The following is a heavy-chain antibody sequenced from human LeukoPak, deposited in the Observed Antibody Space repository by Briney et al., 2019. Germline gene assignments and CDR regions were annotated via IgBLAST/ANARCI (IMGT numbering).Heavy chain of an antibody. CDR2: IKQDGTVK. J-gene: IGHJ4*02. CDR1: GFTFSTYW. V-gene: IGHV3-7*01. D-gene: IGHD6-6*01. Sequence: GGSLRLSCATSGFTFSTYWMSWVRQAPGKGLEWVANIKQDGTVKYYVDSVKGRFTLSRDSALYSVYLQMNSLRAEDTAVYYCARGDGSSSGLYFDSWGQGTLVTVSS. CDR3: ARGDGSSSGLYFDS.